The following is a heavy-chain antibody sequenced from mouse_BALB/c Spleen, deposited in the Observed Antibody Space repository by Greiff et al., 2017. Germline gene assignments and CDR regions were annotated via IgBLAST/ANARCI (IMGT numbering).Heavy chain of an antibody. CDR3: AKQERYDLGAWFAY. D-gene: IGHD2-14*01. CDR1: GFSLTDYG. Sequence: VQLQQSGPGLVAPSQSLSITCTVSGFSLTDYGVSWIRQPPGKGLEWLGVIWGGGSTYYNSALKSRLSISKDNSKSQVFLKMNSLQTDDTAMYYCAKQERYDLGAWFAYWGQGTLVTVSA. V-gene: IGHV2-6-5*01. CDR2: IWGGGST. J-gene: IGHJ3*01.